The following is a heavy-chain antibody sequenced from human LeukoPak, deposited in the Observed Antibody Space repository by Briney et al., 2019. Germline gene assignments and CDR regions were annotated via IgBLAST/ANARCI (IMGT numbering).Heavy chain of an antibody. Sequence: TGGSLRLSCAASGFTFSSYAMSWVRQAPGKGLEWVSAISGSGGSTYYAYSVKGRFTISRDNSKNTLYLQMNSLRAEDTAVYYCAKVVVVRWYFDYWGQGTLVTVSS. V-gene: IGHV3-23*01. CDR1: GFTFSSYA. CDR2: ISGSGGST. D-gene: IGHD3-22*01. CDR3: AKVVVVRWYFDY. J-gene: IGHJ4*02.